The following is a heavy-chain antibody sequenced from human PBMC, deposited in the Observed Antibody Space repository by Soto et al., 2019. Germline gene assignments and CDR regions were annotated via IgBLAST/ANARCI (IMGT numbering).Heavy chain of an antibody. V-gene: IGHV4-59*12. D-gene: IGHD3-3*01. CDR2: IYYSGST. CDR3: ARGREYYDFWRGDYQPLYY. Sequence: QVQLQESGPGLVKPSETLSLTCTVSCGSISSYYCRWIRQPPVKGLEWIGYIYYSGSTHYKPSLKTRATISVDTSKNRFSLKLSSVTGANTAVYYCARGREYYDFWRGDYQPLYYWGQGTLFTVSS. J-gene: IGHJ4*02. CDR1: CGSISSYY.